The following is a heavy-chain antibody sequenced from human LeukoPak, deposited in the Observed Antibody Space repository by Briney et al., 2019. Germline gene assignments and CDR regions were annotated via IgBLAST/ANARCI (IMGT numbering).Heavy chain of an antibody. CDR1: GFTFSTYW. CDR2: IKQDGSEK. Sequence: GGSLRLSCASSGFTFSTYWMSWVRQAPGKGLEWVANIKQDGSEKYYVDSVKGRFTVSRDNAKNSPYLQMNSLRAEDTAVYYCARVAAAGRALDYWGQGTLVTVSS. CDR3: ARVAAAGRALDY. V-gene: IGHV3-7*05. J-gene: IGHJ4*02. D-gene: IGHD6-13*01.